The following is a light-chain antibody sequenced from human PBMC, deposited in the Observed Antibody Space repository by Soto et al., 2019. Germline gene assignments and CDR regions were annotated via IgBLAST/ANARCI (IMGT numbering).Light chain of an antibody. V-gene: IGLV1-40*01. Sequence: QSVLTQPPSVSGAPGQRVTISCTGTSSNIGAGQDVHWYRQLPGAAPKFLISDSNNRASGVPDRFSVSKSGASASLAITGLRAEDEGDYFCQSYGTSLSGLYVFGTGTKVTAL. CDR3: QSYGTSLSGLYV. CDR2: DSN. J-gene: IGLJ1*01. CDR1: SSNIGAGQD.